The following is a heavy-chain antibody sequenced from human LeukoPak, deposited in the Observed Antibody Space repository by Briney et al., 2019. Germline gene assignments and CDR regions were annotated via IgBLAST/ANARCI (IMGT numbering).Heavy chain of an antibody. D-gene: IGHD5-18*01. CDR2: IYSSGST. CDR1: GGSIRRYY. V-gene: IGHV4-4*07. J-gene: IGHJ4*02. Sequence: PAETLSLTCTVSGGSIRRYYWRWIRQAAGKGLVWIGRIYSSGSTNYNPSLKSRVTMSVDTSKTQFSRKLSSVTAADTAVYYCGRLSGYSYGYVDYWGQGTLVTVSS. CDR3: GRLSGYSYGYVDY.